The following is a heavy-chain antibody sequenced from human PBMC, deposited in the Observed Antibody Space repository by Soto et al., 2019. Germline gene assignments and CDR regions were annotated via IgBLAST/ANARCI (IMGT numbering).Heavy chain of an antibody. J-gene: IGHJ4*02. V-gene: IGHV1-69*01. D-gene: IGHD3-3*01. CDR3: AMFWSGYFGRHPDY. Sequence: QVQLVQSGAEVKKPGSSVKVSCKASGGTFSSYAISWVRQAPGQGLEWMGGIIPIFGTANYAQKFQGRVTITADDSTSTAYMELSSLRSEDTDVYYCAMFWSGYFGRHPDYWGQGTLVTVSS. CDR1: GGTFSSYA. CDR2: IIPIFGTA.